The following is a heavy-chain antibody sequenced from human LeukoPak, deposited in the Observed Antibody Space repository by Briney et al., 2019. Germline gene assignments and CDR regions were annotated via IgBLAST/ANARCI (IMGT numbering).Heavy chain of an antibody. J-gene: IGHJ4*02. D-gene: IGHD3-3*01. V-gene: IGHV3-53*01. CDR2: IYSGGST. CDR1: GFTVSVNY. Sequence: PGGSLRLSCAASGFTVSVNYMSWVRQAPGKGLEWVSVIYSGGSTYYADSVKGRFTISRDNSKNTLYLQMNSLRAEDTAVYYCAKDPFWSGSSDDYWGQGTLVTVSS. CDR3: AKDPFWSGSSDDY.